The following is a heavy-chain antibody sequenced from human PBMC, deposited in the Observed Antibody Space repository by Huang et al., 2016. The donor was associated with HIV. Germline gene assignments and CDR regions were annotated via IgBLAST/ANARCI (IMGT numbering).Heavy chain of an antibody. CDR2: IYSDGTT. V-gene: IGHV3-53*01. D-gene: IGHD4-17*01. J-gene: IGHJ3*02. CDR3: ARGHDYGAFDI. Sequence: EVQLVESGGGLIQPGGSLRLSCAASGFTVSSNYMNWVRQAPGKGLGWVSVIYSDGTTFYADSVKGRFTIARDNSENTLYLQMNSLRAEDTAVYYCARGHDYGAFDIWGQGTMVTVSS. CDR1: GFTVSSNY.